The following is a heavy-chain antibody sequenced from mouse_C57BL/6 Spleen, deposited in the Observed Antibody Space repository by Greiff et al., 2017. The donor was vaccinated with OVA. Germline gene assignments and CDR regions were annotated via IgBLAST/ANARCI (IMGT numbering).Heavy chain of an antibody. CDR3: ARTLTNYAMDY. Sequence: DVHLVESGGGLVKPGGSLKLSCAASGFTFSDYGMHWVRQAPEKGLEWVAYISSGSSTIYYADTVKGRFTISRDNAKNTLFLQMTSLRSEDTAMYYCARTLTNYAMDYWGQGTSVTVSS. J-gene: IGHJ4*01. CDR1: GFTFSDYG. CDR2: ISSGSSTI. D-gene: IGHD1-1*01. V-gene: IGHV5-17*01.